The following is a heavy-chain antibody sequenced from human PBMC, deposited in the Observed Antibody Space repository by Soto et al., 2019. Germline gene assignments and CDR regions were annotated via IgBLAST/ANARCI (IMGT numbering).Heavy chain of an antibody. CDR2: ISGSSTYI. Sequence: EVQLVESGGGLVKPGESLRVSCAASGFTFSYYSLHWVRQAPGKGLEWVSSISGSSTYIYYADRVKGRFTISRDNAKNSLYLQMDSLRAEDTAVYYCARGDGTGLYNIGGSPRYWAQGTLVTFSS. CDR1: GFTFSYYS. CDR3: ARGDGTGLYNIGGSPRY. V-gene: IGHV3-21*04. J-gene: IGHJ4*02. D-gene: IGHD1-1*01.